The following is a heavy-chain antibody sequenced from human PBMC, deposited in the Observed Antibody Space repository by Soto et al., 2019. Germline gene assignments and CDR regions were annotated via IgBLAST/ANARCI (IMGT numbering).Heavy chain of an antibody. CDR1: GGPISSSNHY. CDR3: ARLGDRVNYYYMDV. Sequence: QLQLQESGPGLVKPAETLSVTCTVSGGPISSSNHYWGWIRQPPGKGLEGIGSIYYIGSTYYNPSVQSRVTISGDTSKNQFSLKVKSATAADTAVYFCARLGDRVNYYYMDVWGKGTTVTVSS. J-gene: IGHJ6*03. V-gene: IGHV4-39*01. D-gene: IGHD6-13*01. CDR2: IYYIGST.